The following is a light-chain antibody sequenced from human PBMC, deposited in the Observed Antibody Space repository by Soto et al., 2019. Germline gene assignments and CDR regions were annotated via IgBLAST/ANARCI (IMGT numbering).Light chain of an antibody. Sequence: SYELTQPPSVSVAPGKTARITCGGNNIGSKSVHWYQQKPGQAPVLVIYYDSDRPSGIPERFSGSNSGNTATLTISRVGAGDEADYYCQVGDSSSDHVVFGRGTKLTVL. CDR1: NIGSKS. CDR2: YDS. CDR3: QVGDSSSDHVV. J-gene: IGLJ2*01. V-gene: IGLV3-21*04.